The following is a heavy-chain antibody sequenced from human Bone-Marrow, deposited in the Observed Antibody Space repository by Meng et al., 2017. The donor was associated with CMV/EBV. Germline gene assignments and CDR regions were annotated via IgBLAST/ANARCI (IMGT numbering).Heavy chain of an antibody. J-gene: IGHJ4*02. CDR1: GFTFSNAW. CDR3: ARDVGWFAHDY. CDR2: IKEDGSQK. V-gene: IGHV3-7*01. Sequence: GGSLRLSCAASGFTFSNAWMSWVRQAPGKGLEWVANIKEDGSQKYYVDSVKGRFTISRDNADNSLYLEMNRLRAEDTAVYYCARDVGWFAHDYWGQGTLVTSP. D-gene: IGHD3-3*01.